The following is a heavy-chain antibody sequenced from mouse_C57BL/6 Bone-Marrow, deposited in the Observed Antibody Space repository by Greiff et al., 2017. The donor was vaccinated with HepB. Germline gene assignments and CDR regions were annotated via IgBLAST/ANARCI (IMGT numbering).Heavy chain of an antibody. CDR1: GFNIKDDY. J-gene: IGHJ3*01. CDR2: IDPENGDT. D-gene: IGHD1-1*01. V-gene: IGHV14-4*01. CDR3: TTLRYIASVVARGFAD. Sequence: EVQLQQSGAELVRPGASVKLSCTASGFNIKDDYMHWVKQRPEQGLEWIGWIDPENGDTDYASKFQGKATITADTSSNTAYLQLSSLTSEDTAVYYCTTLRYIASVVARGFADWGQGTLVTVSA.